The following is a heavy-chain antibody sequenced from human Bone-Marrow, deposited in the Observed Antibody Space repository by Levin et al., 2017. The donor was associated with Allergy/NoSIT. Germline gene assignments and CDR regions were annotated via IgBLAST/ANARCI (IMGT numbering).Heavy chain of an antibody. CDR1: GGSISSYY. Sequence: SCTVSGGSISSYYWSWIRQPPGKGLEWIGYIYYSGSTNYNPSLKSRVTISVDTSKNQFSLKLSSVTAADTAVYYCARVSGGITIFGVVRNAFDIWGQGTMVTVSS. V-gene: IGHV4-59*01. D-gene: IGHD3-3*01. CDR2: IYYSGST. J-gene: IGHJ3*02. CDR3: ARVSGGITIFGVVRNAFDI.